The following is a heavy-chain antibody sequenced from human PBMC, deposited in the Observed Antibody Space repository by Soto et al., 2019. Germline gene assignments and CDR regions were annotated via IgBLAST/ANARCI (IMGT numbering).Heavy chain of an antibody. J-gene: IGHJ4*02. CDR2: ISYDGNNK. D-gene: IGHD6-6*01. Sequence: PGGSLRLSCAASGFIFSTYVMHWVRQAPGKGLEWLSVISYDGNNKYYADSVKGRFTISRDNSKNTLWLQMDSLRTEDTAVYYCAKDRPYRSSPTASDYWGQGTLVTVSS. CDR1: GFIFSTYV. CDR3: AKDRPYRSSPTASDY. V-gene: IGHV3-30*18.